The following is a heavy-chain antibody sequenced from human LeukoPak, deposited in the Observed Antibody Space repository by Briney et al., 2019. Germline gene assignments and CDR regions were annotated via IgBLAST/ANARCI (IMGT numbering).Heavy chain of an antibody. J-gene: IGHJ6*03. CDR2: ISSSGSTI. CDR1: GFTFSSYE. D-gene: IGHD3/OR15-3a*01. CDR3: AGEGVGRYYYYYYMDV. Sequence: PGGSLRLSCAASGFTFSSYEMNWVRQAPGKGLGWVSYISSSGSTIYYADSVKGRFTISRDNAKNSLYLQINSLRAEDTAVYYCAGEGVGRYYYYYYMDVWGKGATVTVSS. V-gene: IGHV3-48*03.